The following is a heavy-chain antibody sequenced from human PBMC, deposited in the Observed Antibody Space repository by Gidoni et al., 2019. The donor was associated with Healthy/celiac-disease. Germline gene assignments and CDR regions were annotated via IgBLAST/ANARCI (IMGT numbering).Heavy chain of an antibody. CDR1: GFTFSNAW. Sequence: EVQLVESGGGLVKPGGSLRLSCAASGFTFSNAWMSWVRQAPGKGLEWVGRIKSNTDGGTTDYAAPVKGRFTISRDDSKNTLYLQMNSLKTEDTAVYYCTRYSDSSWFDPWGQGTLVTVSS. CDR3: TRYSDSSWFDP. CDR2: IKSNTDGGTT. J-gene: IGHJ5*02. D-gene: IGHD2-15*01. V-gene: IGHV3-15*01.